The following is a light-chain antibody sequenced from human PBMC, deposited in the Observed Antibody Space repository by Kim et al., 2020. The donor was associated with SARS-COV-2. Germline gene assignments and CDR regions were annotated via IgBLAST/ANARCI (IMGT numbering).Light chain of an antibody. CDR1: QSVSGW. Sequence: ACVGDRVTITGRASQSVSGWLNWYQQRPGKAPHLLIYRTSTLQTGVPPRFSGSASGTDFTLTINTLQPEDFATYYCQQSYNFPRTFGQGTRVEIK. J-gene: IGKJ1*01. CDR2: RTS. CDR3: QQSYNFPRT. V-gene: IGKV1-39*01.